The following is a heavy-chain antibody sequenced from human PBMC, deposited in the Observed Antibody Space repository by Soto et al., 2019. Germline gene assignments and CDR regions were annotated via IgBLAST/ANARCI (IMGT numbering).Heavy chain of an antibody. V-gene: IGHV3-30-3*01. CDR3: ARERSQSSSPYFDY. CDR1: GFTFSNYA. D-gene: IGHD6-6*01. CDR2: ISYDGSNK. Sequence: QVLLVESGGGVVQPGRSLRLSCAASGFTFSNYAMHWVRQAPGKGLEWVAVISYDGSNKYYADSVKGRFTISRDNSKNTVYLQMNSLRADDTAVYYCARERSQSSSPYFDYWGQGTLVTLSS. J-gene: IGHJ4*02.